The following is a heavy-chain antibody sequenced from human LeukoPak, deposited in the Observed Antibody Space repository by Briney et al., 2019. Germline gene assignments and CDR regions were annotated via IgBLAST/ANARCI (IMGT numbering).Heavy chain of an antibody. Sequence: PGGSLRLSCAASGFTFSSYAMTWVRQAPGQGLEWVSAISASGGSTYYADSVKGRFTISRDNSKNTLYLQMNSLRAEDTAVYHCAKTMIVVETYYYYGMDVWGQGTTVTVSS. CDR1: GFTFSSYA. D-gene: IGHD3-22*01. J-gene: IGHJ6*02. CDR2: ISASGGST. CDR3: AKTMIVVETYYYYGMDV. V-gene: IGHV3-23*01.